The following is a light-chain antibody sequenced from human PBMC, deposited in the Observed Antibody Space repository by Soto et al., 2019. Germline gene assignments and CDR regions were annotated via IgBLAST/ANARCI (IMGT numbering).Light chain of an antibody. CDR2: EVT. Sequence: QSALTQPASVSGSPGQSITISCTGPSDDIGSYNRVSWYQQHPGKAPKLIIYEVTARPSGVSNRFSGSKSVNTASLTISGLQDEDEVEYYCSSYTKIKTRACVFGTVTKVTVL. V-gene: IGLV2-14*01. CDR1: SDDIGSYNR. CDR3: SSYTKIKTRACV. J-gene: IGLJ1*01.